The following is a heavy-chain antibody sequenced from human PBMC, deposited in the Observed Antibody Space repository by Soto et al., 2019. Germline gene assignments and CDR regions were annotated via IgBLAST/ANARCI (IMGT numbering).Heavy chain of an antibody. CDR1: GGDLRNSG. V-gene: IGHV1-69*04. J-gene: IGHJ5*02. CDR2: IFPLLEMV. D-gene: IGHD1-26*01. CDR3: AIQDGAGFKS. Sequence: QVHLVQSGAEMKKPGSSVKVSCKVSGGDLRNSGISWVRQAPGQGLEWMGGIFPLLEMVDYSQKFQGRVTITAGESTNTAYMDLGSLRSEATAVYYCAIQDGAGFKSWGQGTLVIVSS.